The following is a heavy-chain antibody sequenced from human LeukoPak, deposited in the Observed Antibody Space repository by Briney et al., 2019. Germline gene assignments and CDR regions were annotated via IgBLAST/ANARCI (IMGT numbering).Heavy chain of an antibody. D-gene: IGHD3-10*01. CDR2: INHSGST. CDR1: GGSFSGYY. J-gene: IGHJ5*02. Sequence: SETLSLTCAVYGGSFSGYYWSWIRQPPGKGLEWIGEINHSGSTNYNPSLKSRVTISVDTSKNQFSLKLSSVTAADTAVYYCARVHGGPHNWFDPWGQGTLVTVSS. V-gene: IGHV4-34*01. CDR3: ARVHGGPHNWFDP.